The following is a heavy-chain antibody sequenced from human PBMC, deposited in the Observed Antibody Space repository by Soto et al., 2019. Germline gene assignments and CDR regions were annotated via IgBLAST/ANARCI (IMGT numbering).Heavy chain of an antibody. D-gene: IGHD3-3*01. CDR2: IDASDSYT. J-gene: IGHJ6*02. CDR3: ARPPRITIFGVTDYAMDV. V-gene: IGHV5-10-1*01. Sequence: GESLKISCKGFGFSFTSYWINWVRQTPGKGLEWMGRIDASDSYTNYSPSFQGHVTVSADKSSNTAYLQWSSLKASDTAIYYCARPPRITIFGVTDYAMDVWGQGTTVTVSS. CDR1: GFSFTSYW.